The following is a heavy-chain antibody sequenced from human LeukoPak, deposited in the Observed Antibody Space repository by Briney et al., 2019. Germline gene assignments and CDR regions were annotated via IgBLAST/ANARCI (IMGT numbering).Heavy chain of an antibody. D-gene: IGHD5-18*01. CDR2: IYHSGST. V-gene: IGHV4-38-2*02. CDR1: GYSISSGYY. CDR3: ARQQWLQLNWFDP. J-gene: IGHJ5*02. Sequence: PSETLSLTCTVSGYSISSGYYWGWIRQPPGKGLEWIGSIYHSGSTYYNPSLKSRVTISVDTSKNQFSLKLSSVTAADTAVYYCARQQWLQLNWFDPWGQGTLVTVSS.